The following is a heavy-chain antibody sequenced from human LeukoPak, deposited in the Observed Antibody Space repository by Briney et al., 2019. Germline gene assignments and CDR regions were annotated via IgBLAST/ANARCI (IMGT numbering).Heavy chain of an antibody. J-gene: IGHJ4*02. Sequence: SETLSLTCTVSGGSISSYYWSWIRQPPGKGLEWIGYIYYSGSTNYNPSLKSRVTISVDTSKNQFSLKLSSVTAADTAVYYCARIVGASDYWGQGTLVTVSS. CDR3: ARIVGASDY. V-gene: IGHV4-59*08. CDR2: IYYSGST. CDR1: GGSISSYY. D-gene: IGHD1-26*01.